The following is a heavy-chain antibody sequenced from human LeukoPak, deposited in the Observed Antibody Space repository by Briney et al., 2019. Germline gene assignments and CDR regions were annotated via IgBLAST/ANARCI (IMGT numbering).Heavy chain of an antibody. CDR3: ARQGQYSSSWYQSAFDY. D-gene: IGHD6-13*01. CDR2: IYYSGST. V-gene: IGHV4-59*08. J-gene: IGHJ4*02. CDR1: GGSISSYY. Sequence: PSETLSLTCTVSGGSISSYYWSWIRQPPGKGLEWIGYIYYSGSTNYNPSLKSRVTISVDTSKNQFSLKLSSVTAADTAVYYCARQGQYSSSWYQSAFDYWGQGTLVTVSS.